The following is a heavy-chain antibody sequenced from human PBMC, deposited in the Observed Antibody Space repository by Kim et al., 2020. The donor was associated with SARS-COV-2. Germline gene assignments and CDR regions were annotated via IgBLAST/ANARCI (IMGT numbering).Heavy chain of an antibody. Sequence: YAQKLQGRVTMTTDTSTSTAYMELRGLRSDDTAVYYCARYSSSWYYFDYWGQGTLVTVSS. CDR3: ARYSSSWYYFDY. V-gene: IGHV1-18*01. D-gene: IGHD6-13*01. J-gene: IGHJ4*02.